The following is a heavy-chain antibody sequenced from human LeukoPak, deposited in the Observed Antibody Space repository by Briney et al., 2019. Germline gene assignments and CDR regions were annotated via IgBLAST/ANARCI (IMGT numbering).Heavy chain of an antibody. J-gene: IGHJ4*02. CDR1: GYTFTDYY. CDR3: AREENCSGGSCYYY. V-gene: IGHV1-2*06. CDR2: INPNSGDT. Sequence: ASVKVSCKTSGYTFTDYYMHGVRQAPGQGLEWMGRINPNSGDTNYAQKFQGRITMTRKPSISAAYMELSRLTSDDTAVYYCAREENCSGGSCYYYWGQGTLVTVSS. D-gene: IGHD2-15*01.